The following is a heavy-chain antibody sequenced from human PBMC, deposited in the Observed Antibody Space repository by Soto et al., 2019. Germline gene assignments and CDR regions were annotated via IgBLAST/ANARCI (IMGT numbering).Heavy chain of an antibody. CDR1: GGSISSGGYS. J-gene: IGHJ4*02. V-gene: IGHV4-30-2*01. D-gene: IGHD3-22*01. CDR3: ARGSRDSSGYYFDY. Sequence: SETLSLTCAVSGGSISSGGYSWSWIRQPPGKGLEWIGYIYHSGSTYYNPSLKSRVTISVDRSKNQFSLKLSSVTAADTAVYYCARGSRDSSGYYFDYWGQGTLVTVS. CDR2: IYHSGST.